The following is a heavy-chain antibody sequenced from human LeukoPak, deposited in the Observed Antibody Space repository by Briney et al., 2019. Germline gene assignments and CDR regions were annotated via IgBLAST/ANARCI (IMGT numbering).Heavy chain of an antibody. CDR1: GGTFSSYA. V-gene: IGHV1-69*13. Sequence: ASVKVSCKASGGTFSSYAISWVRQAPGQGLEWMGGIIPIFGTANYAQKFQGRVTITADESTSTAYMEPSSLRSEDTAVYYCARELTYYDFWSGYLSFDYWGQGTLVTVSS. CDR2: IIPIFGTA. D-gene: IGHD3-3*01. J-gene: IGHJ4*02. CDR3: ARELTYYDFWSGYLSFDY.